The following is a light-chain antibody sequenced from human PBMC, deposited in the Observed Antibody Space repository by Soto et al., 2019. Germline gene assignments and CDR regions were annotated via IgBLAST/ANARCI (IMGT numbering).Light chain of an antibody. J-gene: IGLJ2*01. CDR1: SSDVGGYNS. CDR2: EVN. V-gene: IGLV2-8*01. Sequence: QSALTQPPSASGSPGQSVTISCTGTSSDVGGYNSVSWYQQHPGKAPKLMIYEVNKRPSGVPDRFSGSKSANTASLTVSGLQAEDEADFYCSSYAGNYVVFGGGTKLTVL. CDR3: SSYAGNYVV.